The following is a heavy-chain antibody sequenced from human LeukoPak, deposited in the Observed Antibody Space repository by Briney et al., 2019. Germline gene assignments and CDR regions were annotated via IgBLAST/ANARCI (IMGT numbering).Heavy chain of an antibody. V-gene: IGHV1-18*01. J-gene: IGHJ4*02. CDR2: ISGNNGNT. CDR3: ARDIKALYINAWAPSNG. D-gene: IGHD1-14*01. Sequence: ASVKVSCRTSGYTFTIYGISWVRQAPGQGPEWMGWISGNNGNTVLAQNFQGRVNLTRDTSTATAYMEVRSLRSDDTAVYYCARDIKALYINAWAPSNGWGRETLVIASS. CDR1: GYTFTIYG.